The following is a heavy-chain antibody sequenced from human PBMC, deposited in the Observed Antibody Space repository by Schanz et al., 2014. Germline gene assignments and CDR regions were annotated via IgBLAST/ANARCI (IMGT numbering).Heavy chain of an antibody. CDR2: IDGEGTDT. D-gene: IGHD3-22*01. CDR1: GFTFRNNW. V-gene: IGHV3-74*02. Sequence: EMQLVESGGGLIQPGGSLRLSCAASGFTFRNNWMHWFRQGPGKGLSWVSRIDGEGTDTRYADSVKGRFTISRDNARNMVFLQMSSLRADDTAVYYCVRDERISSGVWFDPWGQGTLVTVSS. J-gene: IGHJ5*02. CDR3: VRDERISSGVWFDP.